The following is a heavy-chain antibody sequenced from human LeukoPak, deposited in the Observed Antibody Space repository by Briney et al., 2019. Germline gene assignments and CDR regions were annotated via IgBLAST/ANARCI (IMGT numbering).Heavy chain of an antibody. V-gene: IGHV4-59*01. J-gene: IGHJ6*03. CDR2: IYYSGST. D-gene: IGHD2/OR15-2a*01. Sequence: SETLSLTCAVYGGSFSGYYWSWIRQPPGKGLEWIGYIYYSGSTNYNPSLKSRVTISVDTSKNQFSLKLSSVTAADTAVYYCARGILAARSYYYYYYMDVWGKGTTVTVSS. CDR1: GGSFSGYY. CDR3: ARGILAARSYYYYYYMDV.